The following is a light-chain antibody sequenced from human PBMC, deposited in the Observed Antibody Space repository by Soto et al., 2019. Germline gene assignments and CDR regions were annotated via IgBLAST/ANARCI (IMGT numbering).Light chain of an antibody. CDR1: RSNIESNT. V-gene: IGLV1-44*01. CDR2: SNN. Sequence: QSVLTQPTSASGTPGQRVAISCSGSRSNIESNTVNWYQQLPGAAPKLLIFSNNQRPSGVPDRFSGSKSGTSASLAISGLQSEDEADYFCASWDASLNGWMFGGGTQLTVL. J-gene: IGLJ3*02. CDR3: ASWDASLNGWM.